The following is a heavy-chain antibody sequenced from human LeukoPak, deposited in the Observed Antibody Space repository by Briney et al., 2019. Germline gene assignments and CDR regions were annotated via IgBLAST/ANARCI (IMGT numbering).Heavy chain of an antibody. D-gene: IGHD6-19*01. CDR2: INHSGST. Sequence: SETLSLTCAVYGGSFSGYYWSWIRQPPGKGLEWIWEINHSGSTNYNPSLKSRVTISVDTSKNQFSLKLSSVTAADTAVYYCARGRYGVQWRYIQKHFDYWGQGTLVTVSS. CDR3: ARGRYGVQWRYIQKHFDY. J-gene: IGHJ4*02. V-gene: IGHV4-34*01. CDR1: GGSFSGYY.